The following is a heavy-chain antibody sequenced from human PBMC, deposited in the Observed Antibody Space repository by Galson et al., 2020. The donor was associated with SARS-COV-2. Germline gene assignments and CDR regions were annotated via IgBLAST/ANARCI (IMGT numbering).Heavy chain of an antibody. CDR1: GTSISSGSYS. J-gene: IGHJ3*02. Sequence: SETLSLTCAVSGTSISSGSYSWNWIRQPPGKGLERLRYITHSGGTYYNPSLKSRVTISGDRSKNQFSLRLSSVTAADTAVYYCARLHYGEYAPEAFDIWGPGTRVTVAS. V-gene: IGHV4-30-2*01. CDR2: ITHSGGT. D-gene: IGHD4-17*01. CDR3: ARLHYGEYAPEAFDI.